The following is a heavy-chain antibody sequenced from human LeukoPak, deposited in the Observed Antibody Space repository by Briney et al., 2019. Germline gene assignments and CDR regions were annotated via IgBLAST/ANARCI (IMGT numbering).Heavy chain of an antibody. D-gene: IGHD5-12*01. Sequence: SETLSLTCTVSGGSIGSYYWSWIRQPARKGLEWIGRIYTSGSTNYNPSPKSRVTISVDTSKNQFSLKLSSVTAADTAVYYCARAGVATFDYWGQGTLVTVSS. CDR1: GGSIGSYY. J-gene: IGHJ4*02. CDR2: IYTSGST. CDR3: ARAGVATFDY. V-gene: IGHV4-4*07.